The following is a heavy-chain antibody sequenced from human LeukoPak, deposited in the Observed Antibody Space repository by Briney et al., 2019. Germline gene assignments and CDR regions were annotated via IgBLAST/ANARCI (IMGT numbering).Heavy chain of an antibody. CDR2: IYYSGST. CDR1: GGSISSSSYY. Sequence: PSETLSLTCTVSGGSISSSSYYWGWIRQPPGKGLEWIGSIYYSGSTYYNPSLKSRVTISVDTSKNQVSLKLSSVTAADTAVYYCARDSTLIPMVRGVPDDGFDIWGQGTMVTVSS. D-gene: IGHD3-10*01. J-gene: IGHJ3*02. CDR3: ARDSTLIPMVRGVPDDGFDI. V-gene: IGHV4-39*07.